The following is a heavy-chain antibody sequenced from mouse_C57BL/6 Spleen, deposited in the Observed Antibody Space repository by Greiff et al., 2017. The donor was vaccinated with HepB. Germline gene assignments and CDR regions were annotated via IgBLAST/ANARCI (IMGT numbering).Heavy chain of an antibody. D-gene: IGHD2-1*01. Sequence: EVKVEESGAELVRPGASVKLSCTASGFNIKDDYMHWVKQRPEQGLEWIGWIDPENGDTEYASKFQGKATITADTSSNTAYLQLSSLTSEDTAVYYCTYGNREWGQGTTLTVSS. CDR3: TYGNRE. CDR2: IDPENGDT. J-gene: IGHJ2*01. V-gene: IGHV14-4*01. CDR1: GFNIKDDY.